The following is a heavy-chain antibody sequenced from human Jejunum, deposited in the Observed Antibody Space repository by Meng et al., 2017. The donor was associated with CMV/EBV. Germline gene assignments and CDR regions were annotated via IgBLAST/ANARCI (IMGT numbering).Heavy chain of an antibody. CDR1: GYTFTHHG. D-gene: IGHD1-14*01. V-gene: IGHV1-18*01. J-gene: IGHJ5*02. CDR3: ARDLPGGTKGTWLDL. Sequence: QLQLVQSGAEVKKPGASVRVSCKASGYTFTHHGISWIRQAPGQGLEWMGWISCYNGDTNYAQNFQGRFTMTTDTSTSTAYMELRSLRSDDTAVYYCARDLPGGTKGTWLDLWGQGTLVTVSS. CDR2: ISCYNGDT.